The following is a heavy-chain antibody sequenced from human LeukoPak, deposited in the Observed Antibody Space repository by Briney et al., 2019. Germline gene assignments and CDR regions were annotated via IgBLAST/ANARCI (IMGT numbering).Heavy chain of an antibody. CDR3: VPGHQELVPFYFDY. CDR1: GFTFSSYG. Sequence: GGSLRLSCAASGFTFSSYGMHWVRQAPGKGLEWVAVISYDGSNKYYADSVKGRFTISRDNSKDTLYLQTNSLRADDTAVYYCVPGHQELVPFYFDYWGQGTLVTVSS. D-gene: IGHD2-8*02. V-gene: IGHV3-30*03. CDR2: ISYDGSNK. J-gene: IGHJ4*02.